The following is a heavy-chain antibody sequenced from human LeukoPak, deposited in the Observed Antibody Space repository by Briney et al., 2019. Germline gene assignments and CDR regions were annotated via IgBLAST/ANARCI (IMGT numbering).Heavy chain of an antibody. CDR1: GGSISSSTYY. CDR3: ATPYSGGYHGLDI. D-gene: IGHD1-26*01. V-gene: IGHV4-39*01. Sequence: PSETLSLTCTVSGGSISSSTYYWGWIRQPPGKGLEWIGSIYFSGSTYYNPSLKSRVTISVDTSKNQFSLKLNSVTAADTAVYYCATPYSGGYHGLDIWGQGTMVTVSS. CDR2: IYFSGST. J-gene: IGHJ3*02.